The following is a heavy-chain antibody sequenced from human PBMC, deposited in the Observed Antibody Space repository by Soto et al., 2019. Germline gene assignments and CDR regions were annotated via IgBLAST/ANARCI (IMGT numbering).Heavy chain of an antibody. D-gene: IGHD2-8*01. Sequence: EVQLVETGGGLIQPGGSLRLSCAAYGFIVSSNYMGWVRQAPGKGLDWVSVIYSGGSTYHADSVKGRFTTSRDNSKNTLYLQMNNLRAEDTAVYYCVARSNGADYWGQGTLVTVSS. CDR1: GFIVSSNY. V-gene: IGHV3-53*02. CDR3: VARSNGADY. J-gene: IGHJ4*02. CDR2: IYSGGST.